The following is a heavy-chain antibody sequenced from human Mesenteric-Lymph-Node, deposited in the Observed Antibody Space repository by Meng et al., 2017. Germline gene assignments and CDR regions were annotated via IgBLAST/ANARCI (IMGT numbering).Heavy chain of an antibody. D-gene: IGHD3-16*02. V-gene: IGHV4-61*02. CDR2: IYTSGST. CDR1: GGSISSGSYY. Sequence: SETLSLTCTVSGGSISSGSYYWSWIRQPAGKGLEWIGRIYTSGSTYYNPSLKSRVTISVDTSKNQFSLKLSSVTAADTAVYYCAREAARTYYDYVWGSYRQIYYFDYWGQGTLVTVSS. J-gene: IGHJ4*02. CDR3: AREAARTYYDYVWGSYRQIYYFDY.